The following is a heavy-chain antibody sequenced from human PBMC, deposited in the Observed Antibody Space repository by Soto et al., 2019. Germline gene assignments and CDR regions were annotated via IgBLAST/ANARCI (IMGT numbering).Heavy chain of an antibody. CDR1: GFTFSDSY. CDR2: ISSSDSII. Sequence: QVQLVESGGGLVKPGGSLRLSCAASGFTFSDSYMSWIRQAPGKGLEWVSYISSSDSIIYYSDSVKGRFIISRDNAKNSLYLQMNSLRAEDTAVYYWARELVYYDRRGYFAYWGQGTLVTGSS. V-gene: IGHV3-11*01. J-gene: IGHJ4*02. CDR3: ARELVYYDRRGYFAY. D-gene: IGHD3-22*01.